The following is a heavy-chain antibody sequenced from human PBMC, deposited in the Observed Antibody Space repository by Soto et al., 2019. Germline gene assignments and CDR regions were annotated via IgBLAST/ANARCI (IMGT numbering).Heavy chain of an antibody. D-gene: IGHD2-8*01. CDR3: ASSGYCTNGVCYTLFDS. Sequence: PSETLSLTCTVSGDSISSGDYYWSWIRQPPGKGLEWIGYIYYSGSTYYNPSLKSRVTISVDTSKNQFSLKLSSVTAADTAVYYCASSGYCTNGVCYTLFDSWGQGTLVTVSS. CDR1: GDSISSGDYY. CDR2: IYYSGST. V-gene: IGHV4-30-4*01. J-gene: IGHJ5*01.